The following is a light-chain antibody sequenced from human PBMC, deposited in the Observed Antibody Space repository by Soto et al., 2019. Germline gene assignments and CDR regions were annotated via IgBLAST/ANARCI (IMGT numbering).Light chain of an antibody. Sequence: QSVLPQPASVSGSPGQSITISCTGTGSDVGGYDYVSWYQHHPGKAPKLMIYAVSNRPSGVSNRFSGSKSGNTASLTISGLQADDESDYYCASYTSTSTYVFGTGTKVAVL. CDR3: ASYTSTSTYV. J-gene: IGLJ1*01. CDR1: GSDVGGYDY. V-gene: IGLV2-14*01. CDR2: AVS.